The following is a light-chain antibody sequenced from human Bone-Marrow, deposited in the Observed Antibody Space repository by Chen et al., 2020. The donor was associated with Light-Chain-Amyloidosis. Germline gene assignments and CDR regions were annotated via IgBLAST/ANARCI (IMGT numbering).Light chain of an antibody. CDR3: QSADSSGTYEVI. J-gene: IGLJ2*01. Sequence: SYELTRPPSVSVSPGQTARITCSGDDLPTKYAYWYQQKPGQAPVLVIHRDTERPSVIPERFTGSSSGTTATLTISGVQAEDEADYHCQSADSSGTYEVIFGGGTKLTVL. CDR2: RDT. V-gene: IGLV3-25*03. CDR1: DLPTKY.